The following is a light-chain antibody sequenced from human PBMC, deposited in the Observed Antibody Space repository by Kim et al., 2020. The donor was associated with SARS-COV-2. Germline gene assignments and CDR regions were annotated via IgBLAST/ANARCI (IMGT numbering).Light chain of an antibody. V-gene: IGLV1-40*01. CDR1: SSIIGSGYE. CDR2: GNS. CDR3: QSYDSSLSLYV. Sequence: RVTSSCSGSSSIIGSGYEVPWYEQLPGTAPKLLIDGNSNRPAGDPDRFSGSKSGTAAALAITGLQAEDEADYYCQSYDSSLSLYVFGTGTKVTV. J-gene: IGLJ1*01.